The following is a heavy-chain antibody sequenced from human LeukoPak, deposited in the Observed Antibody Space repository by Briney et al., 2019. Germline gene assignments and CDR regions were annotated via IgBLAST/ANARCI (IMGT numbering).Heavy chain of an antibody. J-gene: IGHJ4*02. D-gene: IGHD6-19*01. CDR2: ISSSGSTI. V-gene: IGHV3-11*04. CDR3: AGDSSGWYYFDY. CDR1: GFTFSDYY. Sequence: PGGSLRLSCAASGFTFSDYYMSWIRQAPGKGLEWVSYISSSGSTIYNADSVKGRFTISRDNAKNSLFLQMNSLRAEDTAVYYCAGDSSGWYYFDYWGQGTLVTVSS.